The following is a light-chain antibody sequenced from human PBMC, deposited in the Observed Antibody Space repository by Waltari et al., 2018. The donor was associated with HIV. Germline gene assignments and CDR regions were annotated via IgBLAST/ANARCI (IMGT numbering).Light chain of an antibody. Sequence: SYELTQPPSVSVSPGQTARTTCSGDALPKQYAYWYQQKPGQAPVLVIYKDNERPSGIPVRFSGSSSGTTATLTISGVQAEDEAYYYCQSADSSATYYVFGTGTKVTVL. CDR2: KDN. CDR3: QSADSSATYYV. CDR1: ALPKQY. J-gene: IGLJ1*01. V-gene: IGLV3-25*03.